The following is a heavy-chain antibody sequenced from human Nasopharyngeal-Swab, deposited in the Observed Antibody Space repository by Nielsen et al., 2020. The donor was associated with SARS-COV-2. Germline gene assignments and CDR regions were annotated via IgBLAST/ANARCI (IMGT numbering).Heavy chain of an antibody. J-gene: IGHJ4*02. CDR3: ARDAYCSSINCELPPFDF. CDR2: IYYSGST. D-gene: IGHD2-2*01. Sequence: WIRQPPGKGLEWIGYIYYSGSTNYNPSLKSRVTISVDTSKNQFSLKLRSVTAADTAVYYCARDAYCSSINCELPPFDFWGQGTLVTVSS. V-gene: IGHV4-59*12.